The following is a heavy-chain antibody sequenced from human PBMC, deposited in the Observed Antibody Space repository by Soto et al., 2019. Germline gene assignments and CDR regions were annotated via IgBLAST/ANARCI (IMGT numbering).Heavy chain of an antibody. J-gene: IGHJ4*02. V-gene: IGHV3-9*01. CDR1: GFTFDDYA. CDR3: AKDKGYSSSWYPGVDY. Sequence: GGSLRLSCAASGFTFDDYAMHWVRQAPGKGLEWVSGISWNSGSIGYADSVKGRFTISRDNAKNSLYLQMNSLRAEDTALYYCAKDKGYSSSWYPGVDYWGQGTLVTVSS. CDR2: ISWNSGSI. D-gene: IGHD6-13*01.